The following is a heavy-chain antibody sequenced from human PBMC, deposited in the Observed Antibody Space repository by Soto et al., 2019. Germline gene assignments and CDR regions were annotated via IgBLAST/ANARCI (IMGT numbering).Heavy chain of an antibody. Sequence: SETLSLTCTVSGGSISSYYWSWIRQPPGKGLEWIGYIYYSGSTNYNPSLKSRVTISVDTSKNQFSLKLSSVTAADTAVYYCARASRTEYGSSSGRFDPWGQGTLVTVSS. CDR3: ARASRTEYGSSSGRFDP. D-gene: IGHD6-6*01. CDR2: IYYSGST. J-gene: IGHJ5*02. CDR1: GGSISSYY. V-gene: IGHV4-59*01.